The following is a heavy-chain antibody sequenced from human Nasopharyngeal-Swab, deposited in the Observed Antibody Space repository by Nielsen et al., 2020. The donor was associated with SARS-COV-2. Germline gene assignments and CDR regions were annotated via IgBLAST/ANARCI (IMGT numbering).Heavy chain of an antibody. D-gene: IGHD4-17*01. V-gene: IGHV3-23*01. CDR3: AKGADYGDYAGWFGP. CDR2: MSGNGRQI. J-gene: IGHJ5*02. Sequence: VRQAPGKGLEWVAGMSGNGRQIYYADSVKGRFTISRDNSLQTLYLEMNRLRVDDTAIYHCAKGADYGDYAGWFGPWGQGTQVTVSS.